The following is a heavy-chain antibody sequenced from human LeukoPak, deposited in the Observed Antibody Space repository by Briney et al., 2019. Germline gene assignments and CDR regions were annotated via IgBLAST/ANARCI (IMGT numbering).Heavy chain of an antibody. J-gene: IGHJ6*02. D-gene: IGHD2-15*01. V-gene: IGHV1-2*02. CDR2: INPNSGGT. CDR3: ARPAVKLYYYYGMDV. CDR1: GYTFTGYY. Sequence: ASVKVSCKASGYTFTGYYMHWVRQAPGQGLEWMGWINPNSGGTNYAQKFQGRVTMTRDTSISTAYMELSRLRSDDTAVYYCARPAVKLYYYYGMDVWGQGTTGTVSS.